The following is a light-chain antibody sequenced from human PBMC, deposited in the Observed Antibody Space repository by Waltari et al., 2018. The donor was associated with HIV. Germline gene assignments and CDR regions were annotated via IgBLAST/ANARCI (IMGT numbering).Light chain of an antibody. J-gene: IGLJ2*01. CDR3: NSYTSSSHVI. Sequence: QSALTQPASVSGSPGQSITISCTGTSSNVGGFNYVSWNQHHPGQAPKLMIFDVSNRPSGVSNRFSGSKAGNTASLTIAGLQAEDEADYYCNSYTSSSHVIFGGGTKLTVL. CDR1: SSNVGGFNY. V-gene: IGLV2-14*01. CDR2: DVS.